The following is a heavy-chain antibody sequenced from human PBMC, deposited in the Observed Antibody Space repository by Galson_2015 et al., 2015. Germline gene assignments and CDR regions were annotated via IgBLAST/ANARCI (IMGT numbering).Heavy chain of an antibody. CDR1: GYTFTSYA. J-gene: IGHJ5*02. D-gene: IGHD3-3*01. V-gene: IGHV1-3*01. CDR2: INAGNGNT. Sequence: SVKVSCKASGYTFTSYAMHWVRQAPGQRLEWMGWINAGNGNTKYSQKFQGRVTITRDTSASTAYMELSSLRSEDTAVYYCARVYYDFWSGYDWFDPWGQGTLVTVSS. CDR3: ARVYYDFWSGYDWFDP.